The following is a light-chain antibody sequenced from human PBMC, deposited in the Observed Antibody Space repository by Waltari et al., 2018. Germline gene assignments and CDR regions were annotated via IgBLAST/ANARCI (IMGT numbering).Light chain of an antibody. V-gene: IGLV1-40*01. CDR3: QSYDTSLRTLL. CDR2: ESV. CDR1: DSNAGSYY. Sequence: SVLTQPPSVSGAPGQRVTISCTGSDSNAGSYYVQWYQQIPGAAPKLIIYESVERPTWVSARFSGSHSGSSATLTITGLQSEDEADYYCQSYDTSLRTLLIGGGTRLTVL. J-gene: IGLJ2*01.